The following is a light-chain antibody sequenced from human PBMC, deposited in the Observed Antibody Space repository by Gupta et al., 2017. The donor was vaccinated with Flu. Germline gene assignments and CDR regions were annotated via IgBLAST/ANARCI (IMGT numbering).Light chain of an antibody. Sequence: MVLPQSPATLSLSPGESATLSCRASQSVSSSYLAWYQHQLGQAPRPPIYGASSRATDIPDSFSGSGCQTDFTLTITRREPQDFAVYVCQRYGPSPPYTFGQGTKLEIK. CDR2: GAS. CDR1: QSVSSSY. J-gene: IGKJ2*01. CDR3: QRYGPSPPYT. V-gene: IGKV3-20*01.